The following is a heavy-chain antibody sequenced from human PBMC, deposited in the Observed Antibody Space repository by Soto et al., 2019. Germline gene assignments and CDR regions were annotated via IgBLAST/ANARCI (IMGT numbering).Heavy chain of an antibody. CDR3: ARRYGGNFDY. CDR2: IFYSGST. V-gene: IGHV4-59*01. D-gene: IGHD3-16*01. CDR1: GDSISSYY. Sequence: SETLSLTCTVSGDSISSYYWGWILQPPGKGLEWIGYIFYSGSTNYNPSLKSRVTISVDTSKNQFSLKLSSVTAADTAVYYCARRYGGNFDYWGQGTLVTVSS. J-gene: IGHJ4*02.